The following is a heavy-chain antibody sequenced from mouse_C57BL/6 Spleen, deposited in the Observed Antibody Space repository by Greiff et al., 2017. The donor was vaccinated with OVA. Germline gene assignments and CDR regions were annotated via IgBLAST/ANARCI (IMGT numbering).Heavy chain of an antibody. CDR2: IDPSDSYT. D-gene: IGHD1-1*01. V-gene: IGHV1-59*01. CDR1: GYTFTSYW. Sequence: VQLQQPGAELVRPGTSVKLSCKASGYTFTSYWMHWVKQRPGQGLEWIGVIDPSDSYTNYNQKFKGKATLTVDKSSSTAYMQLSSLTSEDSAVYYWARSGANYDGSSLYAMDYWGQGTSVTVSS. J-gene: IGHJ4*01. CDR3: ARSGANYDGSSLYAMDY.